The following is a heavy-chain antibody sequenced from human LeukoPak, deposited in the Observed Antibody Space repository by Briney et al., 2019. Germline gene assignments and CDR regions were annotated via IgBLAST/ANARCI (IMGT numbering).Heavy chain of an antibody. CDR1: GFTFRSYV. V-gene: IGHV3-30*04. CDR3: ARGRDFWSGYGY. Sequence: GGSLRLSCAASGFTFRSYVMNWVRQAPGKGLEWVAVISDDGDNEYYAASVKGRFTISRDNSRNTLDLQMNSLRAEDTALYYCARGRDFWSGYGYWGQGTLVTVSS. J-gene: IGHJ4*02. CDR2: ISDDGDNE. D-gene: IGHD3-3*01.